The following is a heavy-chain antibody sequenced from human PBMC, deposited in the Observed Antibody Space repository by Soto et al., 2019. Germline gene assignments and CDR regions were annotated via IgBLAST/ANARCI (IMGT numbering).Heavy chain of an antibody. CDR3: ARQSGYYDYYYYYYMDV. Sequence: SETLSLTCTVSGGSISSSSYYWGWIRQPPGKGLEWIGSIYYSGSTYYNPSLKSRVTISVDTSRNQFSLKLSSVTAADTAVYYCARQSGYYDYYYYYYMDVWGKGTTVTAP. CDR2: IYYSGST. V-gene: IGHV4-39*01. CDR1: GGSISSSSYY. D-gene: IGHD3-3*01. J-gene: IGHJ6*03.